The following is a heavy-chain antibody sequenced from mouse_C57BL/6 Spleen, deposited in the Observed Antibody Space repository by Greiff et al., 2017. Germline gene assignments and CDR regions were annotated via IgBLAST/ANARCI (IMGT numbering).Heavy chain of an antibody. Sequence: EVKVVESGPELVKPGDSVKISCKASGYSFTGYFMNWVMQSHGKSLEWIGRINPYNGDTFYNQKFKGKATLTVDKSSSTAHMELRSLTSEDSAVYYCARDYIGDYYAMDYWGQGTSVTVSS. CDR1: GYSFTGYF. CDR2: INPYNGDT. J-gene: IGHJ4*01. CDR3: ARDYIGDYYAMDY. V-gene: IGHV1-20*01. D-gene: IGHD1-3*01.